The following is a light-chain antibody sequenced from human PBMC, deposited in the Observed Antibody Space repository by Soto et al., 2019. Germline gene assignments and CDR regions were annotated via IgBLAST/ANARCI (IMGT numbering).Light chain of an antibody. Sequence: EIVMTQSPATLSVSPGEGATLSCRAVQSVTSTYMAWYQQKPGQAPRLLIYATSFRATGIPDRFRGSGSGTDFTLTISSLEPEDSAVYYCQDSSTSPWPFGQGTKVDIK. V-gene: IGKV3-20*01. CDR1: QSVTSTY. CDR3: QDSSTSPWP. CDR2: ATS. J-gene: IGKJ1*01.